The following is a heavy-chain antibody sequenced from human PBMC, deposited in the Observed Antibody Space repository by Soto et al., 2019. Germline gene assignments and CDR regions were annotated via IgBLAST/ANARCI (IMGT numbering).Heavy chain of an antibody. CDR2: IWNHGNAD. J-gene: IGHJ4*02. D-gene: IGHD3-10*01. V-gene: IGHV3-33*01. CDR3: ARGPWLVGDITSFDY. CDR1: GFTFSTYG. Sequence: CPASGFTFSTYGMHWGRQAPGKGLEWVALIWNHGNADSYADFVKGRFSISRDNSKNNVFLQMSSLRAEDTGVYYCARGPWLVGDITSFDYWGQGTLVTVPS.